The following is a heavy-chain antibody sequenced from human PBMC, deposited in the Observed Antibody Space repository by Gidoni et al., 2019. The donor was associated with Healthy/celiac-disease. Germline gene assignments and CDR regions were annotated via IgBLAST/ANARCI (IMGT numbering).Heavy chain of an antibody. J-gene: IGHJ6*03. CDR2: ISSSSSTI. Sequence: LEWVSYISSSSSTIYYADSVKGRFTISRDNAKNALYLQMTSLRDEDTAVYYCARADCSSTSCYLGGYYYYYMDVLGKGTTVTVSS. D-gene: IGHD2-2*01. V-gene: IGHV3-48*02. CDR3: ARADCSSTSCYLGGYYYYYMDV.